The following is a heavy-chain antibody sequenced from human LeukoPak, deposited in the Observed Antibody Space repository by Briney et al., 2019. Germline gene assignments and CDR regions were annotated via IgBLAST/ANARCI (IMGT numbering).Heavy chain of an antibody. V-gene: IGHV1-8*03. D-gene: IGHD6-19*01. J-gene: IGHJ4*02. CDR2: MNPNSGNT. Sequence: ASVKVSCKASGYTFTSYDINWVRQATGQGVEWMGGMNPNSGNTGYAQKFHGRVTITRNTSRSTAYMELSSLRSEDPAVYYCSSGTGDYSSWDLYDWGQGPLVTVSS. CDR3: SSGTGDYSSWDLYD. CDR1: GYTFTSYD.